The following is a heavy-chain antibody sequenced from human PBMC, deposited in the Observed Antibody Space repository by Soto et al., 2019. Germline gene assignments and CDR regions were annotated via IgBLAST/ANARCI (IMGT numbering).Heavy chain of an antibody. CDR2: ISGSGGSS. CDR1: GFAFSTYA. D-gene: IGHD6-13*01. CDR3: AKVTKRAAAGRYEYYKYGMDV. Sequence: QPGGSLRLSCAASGFAFSTYAMTWVRQAPGKGLEWVSVISGSGGSSYYAASVKGRFTISRDNSKNTLFLQMNGLRAEDTAVYYCAKVTKRAAAGRYEYYKYGMDVWGQGTTVTV. V-gene: IGHV3-23*01. J-gene: IGHJ6*02.